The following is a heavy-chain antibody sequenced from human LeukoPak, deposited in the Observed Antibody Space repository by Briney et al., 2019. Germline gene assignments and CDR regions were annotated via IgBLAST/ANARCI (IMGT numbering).Heavy chain of an antibody. CDR3: ARAEVLSFFDS. CDR1: GFTVSTNY. V-gene: IGHV3-66*02. D-gene: IGHD4/OR15-4a*01. CDR2: IYTGGST. J-gene: IGHJ4*02. Sequence: GGSLRLSCTATGFTVSTNYMNWVRQAPGKGLEWVSVIYTGGSTYYADSVKGRFNISRDNSKNTVYPQMNSLRPEDTAVYYRARAEVLSFFDSWGQGTLVTVSS.